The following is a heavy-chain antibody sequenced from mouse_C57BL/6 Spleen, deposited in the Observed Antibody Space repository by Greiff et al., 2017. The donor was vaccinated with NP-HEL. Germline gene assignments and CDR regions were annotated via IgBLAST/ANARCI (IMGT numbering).Heavy chain of an antibody. D-gene: IGHD2-10*02. CDR3: ARDGYGNAWFAY. V-gene: IGHV1-26*01. CDR2: INPNNGGT. Sequence: VQLQQSGPELVKPGASVKISCKASGYTFTDYYMNWVKQSHGKSLEWIGDINPNNGGTSYNQKFKGKATLTVDKSSSTAYMELRSLTSEDSAVYYCARDGYGNAWFAYWGQGTLVTVSA. J-gene: IGHJ3*01. CDR1: GYTFTDYY.